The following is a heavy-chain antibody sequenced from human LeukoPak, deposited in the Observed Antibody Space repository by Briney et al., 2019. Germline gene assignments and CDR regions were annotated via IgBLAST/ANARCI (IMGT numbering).Heavy chain of an antibody. V-gene: IGHV1-46*01. D-gene: IGHD6-13*01. Sequence: ASVKVSCKASGGTFSSYAISWVRQAPGQGLEWMGIITPNGDSTSYAQKFQGRVTMTRDTSTSTVYMELSSLRSEDTAVYYCAREGGLAATSPLDFWGQGTLVTVSS. CDR1: GGTFSSYA. CDR2: ITPNGDST. J-gene: IGHJ4*02. CDR3: AREGGLAATSPLDF.